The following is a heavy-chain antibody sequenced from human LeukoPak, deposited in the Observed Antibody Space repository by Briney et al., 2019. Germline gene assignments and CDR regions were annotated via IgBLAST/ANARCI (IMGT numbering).Heavy chain of an antibody. V-gene: IGHV3-48*04. J-gene: IGHJ4*02. CDR3: ARMNYVSTGWGAPFDN. CDR1: GFTFGIYS. D-gene: IGHD1-7*01. CDR2: IGSSGTTT. Sequence: GGSLRLSCAASGFTFGIYSMNWVRQAPGRGLEWLSYIGSSGTTTYYADSVKGRFTISRDNAKNLLFLQMNSLRAEDTAVYYCARMNYVSTGWGAPFDNWGQGTLVTVSS.